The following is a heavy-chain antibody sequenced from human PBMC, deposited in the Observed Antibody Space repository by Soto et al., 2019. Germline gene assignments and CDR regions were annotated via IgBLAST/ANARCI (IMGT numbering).Heavy chain of an antibody. Sequence: ASVKVSCKASGYTFTSYGISWVRQAPGQGLAWMGWISAYNGNTNYAQKLQGRVTMTTDTSTSTAYMELRSLRSDDTAVYYCATPRFLGTYFDYWGQGTLVTVSS. CDR1: GYTFTSYG. D-gene: IGHD1-26*01. J-gene: IGHJ4*02. CDR2: ISAYNGNT. V-gene: IGHV1-18*04. CDR3: ATPRFLGTYFDY.